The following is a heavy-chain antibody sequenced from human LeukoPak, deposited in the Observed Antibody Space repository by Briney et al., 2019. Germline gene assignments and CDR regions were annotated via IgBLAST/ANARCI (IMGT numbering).Heavy chain of an antibody. J-gene: IGHJ4*02. CDR3: AKDFPPIAAAGHYFDY. Sequence: PGGSLRLSCAASGFTFSSYAMSWVRQAPGKGLEWVSAISGSGGSTYYADSVKGRFTISRDNSMNTLYLQMNSLRAEDTAVYYCAKDFPPIAAAGHYFDYWGQGTLVTVSS. D-gene: IGHD6-13*01. CDR2: ISGSGGST. V-gene: IGHV3-23*01. CDR1: GFTFSSYA.